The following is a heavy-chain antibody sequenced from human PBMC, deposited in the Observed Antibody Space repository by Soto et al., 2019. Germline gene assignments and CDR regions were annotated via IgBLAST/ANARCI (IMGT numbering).Heavy chain of an antibody. CDR1: GDSITSSSYY. J-gene: IGHJ4*02. V-gene: IGHV4-39*01. CDR3: ARARFTMVRIDY. CDR2: ISNSGNT. Sequence: QLQLQESGPGLVKPSETLSLTCTVSGDSITSSSYYWDWIRQPPGKGLEWIGSISNSGNTYYNPSLNNRVTISVDTSKNQFSLKLSSVTASDTAVYYCARARFTMVRIDYWGQGTLVTVSS. D-gene: IGHD3-10*01.